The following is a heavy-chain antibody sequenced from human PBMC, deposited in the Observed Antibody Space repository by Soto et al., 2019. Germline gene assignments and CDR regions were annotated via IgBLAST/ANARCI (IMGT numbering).Heavy chain of an antibody. J-gene: IGHJ4*02. CDR2: IYYSGST. D-gene: IGHD3-22*01. Sequence: SETLSLTCTVSGGSISSGGYYWSWIRQHPGKGLEWIGYIYYSGSTYYNPSLKSRVTISVDTSKNQFSLKLSSVTAADTAVYYCARGNYDSSGYPNFDYWGQGTLVTSPQ. V-gene: IGHV4-31*03. CDR1: GGSISSGGYY. CDR3: ARGNYDSSGYPNFDY.